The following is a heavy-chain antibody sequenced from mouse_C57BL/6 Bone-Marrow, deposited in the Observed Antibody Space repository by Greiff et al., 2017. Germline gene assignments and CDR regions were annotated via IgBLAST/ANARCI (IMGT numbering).Heavy chain of an antibody. J-gene: IGHJ2*01. Sequence: QVQLQQSGAELVKPGASVKISCKASGYTFTDYYINWVKQRPGQGLEWIGKLGPGSGSTYYNEKFKGKATLTADKSSSTAYMQLSSLTSEDSAVYFCARIQLGRYVDYWGQGTTLTVSS. CDR2: LGPGSGST. CDR1: GYTFTDYY. V-gene: IGHV1-77*01. D-gene: IGHD4-1*02. CDR3: ARIQLGRYVDY.